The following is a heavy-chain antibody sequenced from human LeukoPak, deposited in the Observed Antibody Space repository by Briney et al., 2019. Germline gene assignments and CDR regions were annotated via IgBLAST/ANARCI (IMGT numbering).Heavy chain of an antibody. D-gene: IGHD3-22*01. CDR1: GFTFSSYG. Sequence: GGPLRLSCAASGFTFSSYGMSWVRQAPGKGLEWVSGISGSGVGTHYADSMKGRFTISRDNSKNTLYLQMNSLRAEDTAVYYCAKDVNYYDSSGYSIFQHWGQGTLVTVSS. J-gene: IGHJ1*01. CDR3: AKDVNYYDSSGYSIFQH. CDR2: ISGSGVGT. V-gene: IGHV3-23*01.